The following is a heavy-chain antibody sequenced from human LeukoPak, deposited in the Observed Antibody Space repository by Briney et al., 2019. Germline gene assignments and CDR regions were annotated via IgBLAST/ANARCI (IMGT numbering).Heavy chain of an antibody. D-gene: IGHD6-13*01. CDR3: ARVLIAAAVLDP. J-gene: IGHJ5*02. CDR2: INPSGGST. CDR1: GYTFTSCY. V-gene: IGHV1-46*01. Sequence: ASVKVSCKASGYTFTSCYMHWVRQAPGQGLEWMGIINPSGGSTSYAQKFQGRVTMTRDTSTSTVYMELSSLRSEDTAVYYCARVLIAAAVLDPWGQGTLVTVSS.